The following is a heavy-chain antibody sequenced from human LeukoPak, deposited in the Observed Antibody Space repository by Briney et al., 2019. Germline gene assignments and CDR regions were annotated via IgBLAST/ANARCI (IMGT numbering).Heavy chain of an antibody. CDR1: GGSISSRNYY. CDR2: IYTSGST. V-gene: IGHV4-61*02. D-gene: IGHD3-9*01. CDR3: ARGYYDILTGYRAEYFQH. J-gene: IGHJ1*01. Sequence: TPSETLSLTCTVSGGSISSRNYYWGWIRQPPGKGLEWIGRIYTSGSTNYNPSLKSRVTISVDTSKNQFSLKLSSVTAADTAVYYCARGYYDILTGYRAEYFQHWGQGTLVTVSS.